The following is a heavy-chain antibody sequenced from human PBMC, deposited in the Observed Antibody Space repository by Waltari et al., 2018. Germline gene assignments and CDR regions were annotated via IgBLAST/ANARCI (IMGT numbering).Heavy chain of an antibody. CDR1: GFNFSTSA. Sequence: EVQLLESGGDLEQPGGSLRIYGVGSGFNFSTSAMNWVRQAPGKGLEWVSTMSGTGDYTYYADSVKGRFTISRDNSKNTVFLHMNNLRVEDTAIYFCAKDQAEWLVLDGYFDSWGQGTPVTVSS. D-gene: IGHD6-19*01. CDR2: MSGTGDYT. J-gene: IGHJ4*02. V-gene: IGHV3-23*01. CDR3: AKDQAEWLVLDGYFDS.